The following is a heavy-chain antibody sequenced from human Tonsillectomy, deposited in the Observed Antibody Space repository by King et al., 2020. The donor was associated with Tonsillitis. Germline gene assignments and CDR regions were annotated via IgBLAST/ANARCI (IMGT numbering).Heavy chain of an antibody. V-gene: IGHV1-18*04. CDR1: GYTFTSYG. Sequence: QLVQSGAEVKKPGASVKVSCKASGYTFTSYGISWVRQAPGQGLEWMGWISAYNGNTNYAQKLQGRVTMTTDTSTSTAYMELRSLRSDDTAVYYCARDLQDYDYVWGSYRREPDAFDIWGQGTMVTVSS. CDR2: ISAYNGNT. J-gene: IGHJ3*02. CDR3: ARDLQDYDYVWGSYRREPDAFDI. D-gene: IGHD3-16*02.